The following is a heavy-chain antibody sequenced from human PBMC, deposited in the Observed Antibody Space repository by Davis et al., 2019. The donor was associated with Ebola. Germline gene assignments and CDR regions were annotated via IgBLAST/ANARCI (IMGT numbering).Heavy chain of an antibody. Sequence: GESLKISCAASGFTFSSHSMNWVRQAPGKGLEWVSYISSSSSTIYYADSVKGRFTISRDNAKNSLYLQMNSLRAEDTAVYYCARGGEMAPLWGQGTLVTVSS. V-gene: IGHV3-48*01. CDR3: ARGGEMAPL. D-gene: IGHD5-24*01. J-gene: IGHJ4*02. CDR2: ISSSSSTI. CDR1: GFTFSSHS.